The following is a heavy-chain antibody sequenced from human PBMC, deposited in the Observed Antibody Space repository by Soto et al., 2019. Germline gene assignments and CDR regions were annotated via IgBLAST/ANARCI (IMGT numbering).Heavy chain of an antibody. V-gene: IGHV3-30*03. J-gene: IGHJ4*02. CDR3: VTKDIVVVPARPIDY. CDR1: GFTFSSYG. D-gene: IGHD2-2*01. Sequence: QVQLVESGGGVVQPGRSLRLSCAASGFTFSSYGMHWVRQAPGKGLEWVAVISYDGSNKYYADSVKGRFTISRDNSKNTLYLQMNSLRAEDTAVYYCVTKDIVVVPARPIDYWGQGTLVTVSS. CDR2: ISYDGSNK.